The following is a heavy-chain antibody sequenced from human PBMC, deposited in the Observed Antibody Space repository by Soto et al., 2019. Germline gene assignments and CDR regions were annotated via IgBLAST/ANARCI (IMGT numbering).Heavy chain of an antibody. J-gene: IGHJ6*02. CDR3: ARGRFRTTVTHYYYGMDV. Sequence: QVQLQQWGAGLLKPSETLSLTCAVYGGSFSGYYWSWIRQPPGKGLEWIGEINHSGSTNYNPSLKSRVTISVDTSKNQFSLKLSSVTAADTAVYYCARGRFRTTVTHYYYGMDVWGQGTTVTVSS. V-gene: IGHV4-34*01. CDR2: INHSGST. CDR1: GGSFSGYY. D-gene: IGHD4-4*01.